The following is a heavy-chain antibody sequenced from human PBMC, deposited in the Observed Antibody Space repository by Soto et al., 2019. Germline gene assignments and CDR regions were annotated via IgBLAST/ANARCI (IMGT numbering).Heavy chain of an antibody. CDR2: IYHSGST. CDR3: ARDIVVVPAAPYYYYCMDV. V-gene: IGHV4-38-2*02. J-gene: IGHJ6*02. CDR1: GYSISSGYY. Sequence: SETLSLTCTVSGYSISSGYYWGWIRQPPGKGLEWIGSIYHSGSTYYNPSLKSRVTISVDTSKNQFSLKLSFVTAADTAVYYCARDIVVVPAAPYYYYCMDVWGQGTTVTVSS. D-gene: IGHD2-2*01.